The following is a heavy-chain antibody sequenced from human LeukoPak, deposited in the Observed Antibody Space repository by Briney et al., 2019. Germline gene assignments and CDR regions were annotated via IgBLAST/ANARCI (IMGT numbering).Heavy chain of an antibody. CDR1: GFTFSSYA. CDR2: ISGSGGST. Sequence: GESLRLSCAASGFTFSSYAMSWVRQAPGKGLEWVSAISGSGGSTYYADSVKGRFTISRDNSKNTLYLQMISLRAEDTAVYYCAKSLAAAGRMYFDYWGQGTLVTFSS. V-gene: IGHV3-23*01. J-gene: IGHJ4*02. CDR3: AKSLAAAGRMYFDY. D-gene: IGHD6-13*01.